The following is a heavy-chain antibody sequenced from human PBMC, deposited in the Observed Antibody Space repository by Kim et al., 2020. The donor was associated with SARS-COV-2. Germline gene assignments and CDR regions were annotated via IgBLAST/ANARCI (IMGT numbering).Heavy chain of an antibody. CDR2: INAGNGDT. D-gene: IGHD3-10*01. V-gene: IGHV1-3*01. CDR1: GYMFSTYA. Sequence: ASVKVSCKASGYMFSTYAMHWVRQAPGQRLEWMGWINAGNGDTKYSQKFQDRITITRDTSATTAYMELSSLRSEDTAIYYCASFPMVPRAWYLDLWGRGTVVIVSS. J-gene: IGHJ2*01. CDR3: ASFPMVPRAWYLDL.